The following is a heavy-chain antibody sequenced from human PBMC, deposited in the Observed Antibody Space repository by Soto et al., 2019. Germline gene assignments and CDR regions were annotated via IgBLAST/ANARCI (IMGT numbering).Heavy chain of an antibody. Sequence: EVHLVESGGNLVQPGGSLRLSCAASGFTVSSIHMNWVRQAPGKGLEWVSIIYSGGKTYYADSVKGRFTIFRGNSENTLYLQMDNLSAEDTAVYYCARDDQSNHYFDYWGQGTLVTVSS. J-gene: IGHJ4*02. CDR1: GFTVSSIH. CDR3: ARDDQSNHYFDY. CDR2: IYSGGKT. V-gene: IGHV3-66*01.